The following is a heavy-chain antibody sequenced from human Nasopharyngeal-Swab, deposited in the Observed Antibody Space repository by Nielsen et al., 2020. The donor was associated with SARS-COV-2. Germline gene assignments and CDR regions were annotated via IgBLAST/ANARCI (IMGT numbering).Heavy chain of an antibody. CDR3: AKEAQWLVHD. D-gene: IGHD6-19*01. CDR2: ISVSGGRT. CDR1: GFNFNNYA. V-gene: IGHV3-23*01. Sequence: GESLKISCAASGFNFNNYAMSWVRQAPGKGPEWASGISVSGGRTYYADSVTGRFTISRDNSKNMLVLQMNSLRAEDTAVYYCAKEAQWLVHDWGQGTLVTVSS. J-gene: IGHJ4*02.